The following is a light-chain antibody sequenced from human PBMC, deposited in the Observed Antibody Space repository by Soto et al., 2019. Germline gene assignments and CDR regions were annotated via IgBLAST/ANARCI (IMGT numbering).Light chain of an antibody. CDR1: ESVSSN. J-gene: IGKJ4*01. CDR3: PQYNKWPLS. V-gene: IGKV3-15*01. CDR2: GAF. Sequence: EIVMTQSPATLSVSQGERATLSCRASESVSSNLAWYKQKPGQAPRLLIYGAFTRATGVPARFSGSGSGTEFTLTISSLQSEDFAVFYCPQYNKWPLSFGGGIEVELK.